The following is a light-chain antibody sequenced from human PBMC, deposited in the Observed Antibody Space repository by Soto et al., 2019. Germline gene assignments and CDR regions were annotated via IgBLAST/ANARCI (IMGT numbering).Light chain of an antibody. J-gene: IGLJ3*02. CDR3: TSWDDSVNIWV. CDR2: KTD. CDR1: SANLARNS. Sequence: QSVLTQPPSASGNPGQRVTISCSGSSANLARNSVNWYQQFPGTAPKLLIYKTDQRPSGVPDRFSGSKSGTSASLAITGLQSEDEGYYYCTSWDDSVNIWVFGGGTKLTVL. V-gene: IGLV1-44*01.